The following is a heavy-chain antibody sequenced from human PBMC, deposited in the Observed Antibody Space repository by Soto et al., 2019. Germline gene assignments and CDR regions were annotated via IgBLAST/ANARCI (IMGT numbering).Heavy chain of an antibody. Sequence: EVQLLESGGNLVQPGGSLRLSCAASGFTFSTYGMTWVRQAPGKGLEWVSIISDSGDSTYYADSVKGRFTISRDNSKNTLFLQRNSLRAEDTAVYYCAKDHAWGRRVTTRFDYWGQGALVTVSS. D-gene: IGHD4-17*01. CDR1: GFTFSTYG. J-gene: IGHJ4*02. V-gene: IGHV3-23*01. CDR3: AKDHAWGRRVTTRFDY. CDR2: ISDSGDST.